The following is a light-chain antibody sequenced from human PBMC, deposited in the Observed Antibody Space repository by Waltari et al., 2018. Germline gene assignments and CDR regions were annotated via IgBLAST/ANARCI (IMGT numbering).Light chain of an antibody. CDR3: QQYFGTPWT. J-gene: IGKJ1*01. Sequence: ETVMTQTPVSLSVTPGQPASMSCKSSQSLLESDGKTYLHWYLQKPGQSPQLLIYDVSSRFSGVPDRFSGSGSGTDFTLRISRVEAEDVGVYYCQQYFGTPWTFGQGTKVEIK. CDR1: QSLLESDGKTY. V-gene: IGKV2-29*02. CDR2: DVS.